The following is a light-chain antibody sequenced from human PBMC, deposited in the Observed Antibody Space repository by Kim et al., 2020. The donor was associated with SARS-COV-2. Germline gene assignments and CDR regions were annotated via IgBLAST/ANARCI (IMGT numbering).Light chain of an antibody. CDR1: QSVSSSY. Sequence: SPGERATLSCRASQSVSSSYLAWYQQKPGQAPRLLILGESSRATGIPDRFSGSGSGTDFTLTVSRLEPEDFAVYYCQQYGSSPLTFGGGTKVDIK. CDR3: QQYGSSPLT. J-gene: IGKJ4*01. CDR2: GES. V-gene: IGKV3-20*01.